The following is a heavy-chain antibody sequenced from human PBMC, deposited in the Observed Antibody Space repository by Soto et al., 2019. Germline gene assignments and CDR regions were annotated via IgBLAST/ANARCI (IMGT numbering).Heavy chain of an antibody. CDR1: GFTFGGSA. V-gene: IGHV3-73*01. CDR3: AREAHYYDSSGYSAFDI. CDR2: IRSKTNSYAT. D-gene: IGHD3-22*01. Sequence: GGSLRLSCAASGFTFGGSAMHWVRQASGKGLEWVGHIRSKTNSYATAYAESVKGRFTISRDDSMNTAYLQMNSLKTEDTAVYYCAREAHYYDSSGYSAFDIWGQGTMVTVS. J-gene: IGHJ3*02.